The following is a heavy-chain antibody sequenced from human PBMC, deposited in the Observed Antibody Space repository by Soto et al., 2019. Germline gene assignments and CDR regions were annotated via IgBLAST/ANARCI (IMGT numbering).Heavy chain of an antibody. CDR2: IQDSATT. Sequence: SETLSLTCTVSGTSISSYYWCWIRQPPANRLEWIANIQDSATTKNNPSLKRRVTISVDTSKNHFSLKLSPVTAADTSVDYCARVARRYYFDYWGQGTQITVST. CDR3: ARVARRYYFDY. V-gene: IGHV4-59*01. J-gene: IGHJ4*02. CDR1: GTSISSYY.